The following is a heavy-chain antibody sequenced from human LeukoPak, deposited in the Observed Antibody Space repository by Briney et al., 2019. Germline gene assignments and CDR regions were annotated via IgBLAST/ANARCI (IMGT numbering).Heavy chain of an antibody. CDR2: IYYSGST. D-gene: IGHD3-22*01. J-gene: IGHJ4*02. CDR3: AREGDYDSSGYYYDY. V-gene: IGHV4-59*01. CDR1: GGSISSYY. Sequence: SETLSLTCTVSGGSISSYYWSWIRQPPGKGLEWIGYIYYSGSTNYNPSLKSRVTISVDTSKNQFSLKLSSVTAADTALYHCAREGDYDSSGYYYDYWGQGTLVTVSS.